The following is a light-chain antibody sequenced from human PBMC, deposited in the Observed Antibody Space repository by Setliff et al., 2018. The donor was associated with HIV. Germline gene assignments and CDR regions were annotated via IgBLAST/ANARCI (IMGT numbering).Light chain of an antibody. CDR1: SSDVGGYNY. CDR3: SSYTSSSTQV. V-gene: IGLV2-14*01. Sequence: QSVLTQPASVSGSPGQSITISCTGTSSDVGGYNYVSWYQQHPGKAPKLMIYEVSNRPSGVSNRFSGSKSGNTASLTISGLQAEDEADYYCSSYTSSSTQVFGTGTKGTVL. CDR2: EVS. J-gene: IGLJ1*01.